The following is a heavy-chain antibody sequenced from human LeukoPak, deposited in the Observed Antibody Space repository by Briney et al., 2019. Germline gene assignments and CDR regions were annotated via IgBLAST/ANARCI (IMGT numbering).Heavy chain of an antibody. CDR3: ARVGLSPVAGQN. D-gene: IGHD6-19*01. CDR2: IDPSDSYT. V-gene: IGHV5-10-1*01. Sequence: KGGESLQISCQGSGSSFTSYWISWVRQLPGKGLEWMGRIDPSDSYTNYSPSFQGHVTISADKSISTAYLQWSSLKASDTAMYYCARVGLSPVAGQNWGQGTLVIVS. J-gene: IGHJ4*02. CDR1: GSSFTSYW.